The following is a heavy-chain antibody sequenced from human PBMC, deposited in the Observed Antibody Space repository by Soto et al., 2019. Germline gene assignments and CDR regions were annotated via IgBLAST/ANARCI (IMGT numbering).Heavy chain of an antibody. CDR1: GFTFSSYW. V-gene: IGHV3-74*01. D-gene: IGHD3-3*01. CDR3: ARGGRSGYYHYYYYYGMDV. CDR2: INSDGSST. Sequence: GGSLRLSCAASGFTFSSYWMHWVRQAPGKGLVWVSRINSDGSSTSYADSVKGRFTISRDNAKNTRYLQMNSLRAEDTAVYYCARGGRSGYYHYYYYYGMDVWGQGTTVTVSS. J-gene: IGHJ6*02.